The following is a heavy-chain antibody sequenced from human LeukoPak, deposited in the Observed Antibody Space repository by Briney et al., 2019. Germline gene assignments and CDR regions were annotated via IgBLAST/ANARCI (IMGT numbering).Heavy chain of an antibody. Sequence: PGGSLRLSCAASGFTFSSYSMNWVRQAPGKGLEWVSSISSSSSYIYYADSVKGRFTISRDNAKNSLYLQMNSLRDEDTAVYYCARDKYSGYVNFDYWGQGTLVTVSS. V-gene: IGHV3-21*01. CDR1: GFTFSSYS. CDR3: ARDKYSGYVNFDY. CDR2: ISSSSSYI. J-gene: IGHJ4*02. D-gene: IGHD5-12*01.